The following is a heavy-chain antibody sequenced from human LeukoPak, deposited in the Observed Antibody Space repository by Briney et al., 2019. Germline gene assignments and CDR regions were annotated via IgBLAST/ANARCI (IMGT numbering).Heavy chain of an antibody. CDR2: ISYDGSNK. V-gene: IGHV3-30-3*01. CDR1: GFTFSSYA. Sequence: GGSLRLSCAASGFTFSSYAMHWVRQAPGKGLEWVAVISYDGSNKYYADSVKGRFTISRDNAKNSLYLQMNSLRAEDTAMYYCARDLDSSSWWNWFDPWGQGTLVTVSS. CDR3: ARDLDSSSWWNWFDP. D-gene: IGHD6-13*01. J-gene: IGHJ5*02.